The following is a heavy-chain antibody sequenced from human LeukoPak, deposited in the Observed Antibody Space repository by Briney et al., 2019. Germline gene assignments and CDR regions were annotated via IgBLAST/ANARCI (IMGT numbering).Heavy chain of an antibody. CDR3: AKDRDGYMGAFDY. D-gene: IGHD5-24*01. Sequence: GGSLRLSCAAPGFIFSSYWMHWVRQAPGKGLVWVSRINSDGSSTSYADSVEGRFTISRDNSKNTLYLQMNSLRAEDTALYYCAKDRDGYMGAFDYWGQGALVTVSS. J-gene: IGHJ4*02. CDR2: INSDGSST. V-gene: IGHV3-74*01. CDR1: GFIFSSYW.